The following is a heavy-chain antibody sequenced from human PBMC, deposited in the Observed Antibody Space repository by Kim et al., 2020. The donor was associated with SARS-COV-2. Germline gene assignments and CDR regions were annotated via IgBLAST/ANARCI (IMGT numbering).Heavy chain of an antibody. D-gene: IGHD1-26*01. V-gene: IGHV4-39*01. Sequence: SETLSLTCSVSGGSISSTIYYWGWIRQPPGKGLEWIGGVYYSGSTYYNPSLNSRVTISADTSKNQFSLKLSSVTAADTAVYYCARGIRLSTYYFDYWGQGTLVTVSS. J-gene: IGHJ4*02. CDR1: GGSISSTIYY. CDR2: VYYSGST. CDR3: ARGIRLSTYYFDY.